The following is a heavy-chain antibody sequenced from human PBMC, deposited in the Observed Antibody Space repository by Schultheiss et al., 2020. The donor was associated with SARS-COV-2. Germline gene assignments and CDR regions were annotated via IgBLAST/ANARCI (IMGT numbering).Heavy chain of an antibody. V-gene: IGHV4-31*01. CDR3: ARGGGSYPTRYFDY. CDR2: IYYSGST. CDR1: GGSISSGGYY. J-gene: IGHJ4*02. D-gene: IGHD1-26*01. Sequence: SETLSLTCTVSGGSISSGGYYWSWIRQHPGKGLEWIGYIYYSGSTYYNPSLKSLVTISVDTSKNQFSLKLSSVTAADTAVYYCARGGGSYPTRYFDYWGQGTLVTVSS.